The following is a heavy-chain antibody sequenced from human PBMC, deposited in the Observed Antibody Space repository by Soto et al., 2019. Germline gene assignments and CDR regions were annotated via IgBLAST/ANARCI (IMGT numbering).Heavy chain of an antibody. J-gene: IGHJ4*02. D-gene: IGHD1-1*01. CDR3: ARVPLENAPSDY. V-gene: IGHV1-18*01. Sequence: GASVKVSCKASGGTFSSYTISWVRQAPGQGLEWMGWISAYNGNTNYAQKLQGRVTMTTDTSTSTAYMELRSLRSDDTAVYYCARVPLENAPSDYWGQGTLVTVS. CDR2: ISAYNGNT. CDR1: GGTFSSYT.